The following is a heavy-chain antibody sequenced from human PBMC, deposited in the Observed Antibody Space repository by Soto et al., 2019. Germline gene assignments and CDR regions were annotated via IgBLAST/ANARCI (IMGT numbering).Heavy chain of an antibody. CDR2: ISNDENIK. CDR1: GFNFGNFG. CDR3: ARGLRGVLDY. D-gene: IGHD5-12*01. Sequence: RLSCIASGFNFGNFGLHWVRQAPDKGLEWLTVISNDENIKQDSVRGRFTIARDNTKNTLYLHLTSLRAEDTAIYYFARGLRGVLDYWGQGTLVTVSS. V-gene: IGHV3-33*01. J-gene: IGHJ4*02.